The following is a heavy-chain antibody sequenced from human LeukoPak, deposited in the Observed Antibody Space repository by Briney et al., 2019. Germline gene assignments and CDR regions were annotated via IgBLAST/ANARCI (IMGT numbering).Heavy chain of an antibody. CDR1: GGTFSSYA. CDR2: IIPILGIA. D-gene: IGHD3-10*01. J-gene: IGHJ4*02. CDR3: ARAPIYYYGPYYFDY. Sequence: GASVKVSCKASGGTFSSYAISWVRQAPGQGLEWMGRIIPILGIANYAQKFQGRVTITADKSTSTAYMELSSLRSDDTAVYYCARAPIYYYGPYYFDYWGQGTLVTVSS. V-gene: IGHV1-69*04.